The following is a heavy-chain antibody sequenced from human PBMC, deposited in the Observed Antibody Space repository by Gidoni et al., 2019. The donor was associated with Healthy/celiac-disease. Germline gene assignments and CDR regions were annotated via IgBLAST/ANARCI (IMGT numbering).Heavy chain of an antibody. CDR1: GFTFIRYS. D-gene: IGHD2-2*02. CDR2: ISSSSSTI. CDR3: ARDGWVPAAITDYYYYGMDV. J-gene: IGHJ6*02. V-gene: IGHV3-48*04. Sequence: EVQLVESGGGLVQPGGSLLLSCAASGFTFIRYSLTWVRQAPGKGLEWVSYISSSSSTIYYADSVKGRFTISRDNAKNSLYLQMNSLRAEDTAVYYCARDGWVPAAITDYYYYGMDVWGQGTTVTVSS.